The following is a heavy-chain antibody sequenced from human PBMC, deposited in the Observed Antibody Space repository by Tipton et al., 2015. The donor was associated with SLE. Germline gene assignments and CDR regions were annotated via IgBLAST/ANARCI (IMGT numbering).Heavy chain of an antibody. CDR2: INHSGST. CDR1: GGSFSGYY. CDR3: ARADYYYGMDV. V-gene: IGHV4-34*01. J-gene: IGHJ6*02. Sequence: TLSLTCAVYGGSFSGYYWSWIRQPPGKGLEWIGEINHSGSTNYNPSLKSRVTISEDTSKNQFSLKLNSVTAADTAVYYCARADYYYGMDVWGQGTTVTVSS.